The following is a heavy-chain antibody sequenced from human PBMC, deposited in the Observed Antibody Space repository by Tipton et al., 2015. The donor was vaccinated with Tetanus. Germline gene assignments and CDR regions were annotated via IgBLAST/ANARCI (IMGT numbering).Heavy chain of an antibody. CDR1: GFTFSSYP. CDR2: TAGSVGST. V-gene: IGHV3-23*01. D-gene: IGHD3-10*01. J-gene: IGHJ4*02. Sequence: SLRLSCAASGFTFSSYPMAWVRQAPGKGLEWVSGTAGSVGSTYYKDSVRGRFTVSRDNSKNILYLEMNSLRVEDTAVYYCAKAKTWINLWFGDHWGQGVLVIVSP. CDR3: AKAKTWINLWFGDH.